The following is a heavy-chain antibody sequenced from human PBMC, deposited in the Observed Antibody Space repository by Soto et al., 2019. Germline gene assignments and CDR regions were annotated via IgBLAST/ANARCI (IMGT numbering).Heavy chain of an antibody. CDR1: GFTFSSYA. J-gene: IGHJ4*02. Sequence: GGSLRLSCAASGFTFSSYAMSWVRQAPGKGLEWVSAISGSGGSTYYADSVKGRFTISRDNSKNTLYLQMNSLRAEDTAVYYCAKDFPTPRSYDYVWGSYRYLSPGASDRIGKNFDYWGQGTLVTVSS. CDR3: AKDFPTPRSYDYVWGSYRYLSPGASDRIGKNFDY. V-gene: IGHV3-23*01. D-gene: IGHD3-16*02. CDR2: ISGSGGST.